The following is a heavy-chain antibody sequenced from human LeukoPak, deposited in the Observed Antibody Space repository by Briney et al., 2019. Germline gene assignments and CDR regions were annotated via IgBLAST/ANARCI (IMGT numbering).Heavy chain of an antibody. CDR2: IFHSGIA. J-gene: IGHJ6*03. Sequence: SETLSLTCEVSNYPITSDYYWVWTRQPPGQGLEWIGQIFHSGIAHYNPSLRSRVTMSVDTSRSQFSVNLNSVTAADTAVYYCGRAGLGAAYNRFYYYMDVWGKGTTVTVSS. CDR3: GRAGLGAAYNRFYYYMDV. D-gene: IGHD3-16*01. V-gene: IGHV4-38-2*01. CDR1: NYPITSDYY.